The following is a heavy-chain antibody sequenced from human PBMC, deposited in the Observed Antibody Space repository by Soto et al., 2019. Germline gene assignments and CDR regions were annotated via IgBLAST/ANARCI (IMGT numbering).Heavy chain of an antibody. CDR1: GLTFSSSS. V-gene: IGHV3-30-3*01. J-gene: IGHJ4*02. CDR2: ISENGDRQ. D-gene: IGHD1-26*01. Sequence: QVQLVQSGGGVVQTGNSLRLSCTVSGLTFSSSSVHWVRQAPGKGLELVAVISENGDRQYSTDSVRGRFLVSRDTFHNTIYLQMNSLRPEDTGEYFCARRLAPSVSALGYWGQGALVTVSS. CDR3: ARRLAPSVSALGY.